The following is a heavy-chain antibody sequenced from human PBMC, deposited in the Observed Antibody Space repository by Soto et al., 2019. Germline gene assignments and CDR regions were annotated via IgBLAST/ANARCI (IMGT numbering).Heavy chain of an antibody. V-gene: IGHV4-31*03. CDR1: SDSMNSGGYY. CDR2: IYSNGDT. J-gene: IGHJ6*02. D-gene: IGHD6-6*01. CDR3: ARRGGSSSGYYYYAMDV. Sequence: SETLSLTCSVSSDSMNSGGYYWSWIRQHPGKGLEWIGYIYSNGDTYYNPSLKSRVTISVDTSKNQFSLNLTSVTAADTAVYYCARRGGSSSGYYYYAMDVWGQGTTVTV.